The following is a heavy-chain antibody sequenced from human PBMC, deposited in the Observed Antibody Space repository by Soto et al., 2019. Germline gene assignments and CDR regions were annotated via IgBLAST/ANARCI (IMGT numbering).Heavy chain of an antibody. CDR3: ARDQQWLVPVPLNVDF. J-gene: IGHJ4*02. CDR1: GYTFRDYG. Sequence: QVQLVQSGAEVKKPGASVKVSCKASGYTFRDYGISWVRQAPGQGLEWMGWISAFNGNTNYTKKFQDRVTVTTDTSTNTAYMELRSLRSDGTAVYYCARDQQWLVPVPLNVDFWGPGTPVIVS. CDR2: ISAFNGNT. V-gene: IGHV1-18*01. D-gene: IGHD6-19*01.